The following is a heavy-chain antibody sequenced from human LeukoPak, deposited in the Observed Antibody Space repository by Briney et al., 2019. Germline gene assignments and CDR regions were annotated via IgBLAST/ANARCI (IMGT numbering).Heavy chain of an antibody. CDR3: ARERGRFVRGVIDY. CDR1: GGSISSSSYY. D-gene: IGHD3-10*01. V-gene: IGHV4-39*07. J-gene: IGHJ4*02. Sequence: PSETLSLTCTVSGGSISSSSYYWGWIRQPPGKGLEWIGSIYHSGSTYYNPSLKSRVTISVDTSKNQFSLKLSSVTAADTAVYYCARERGRFVRGVIDYWGQGTLVTVSS. CDR2: IYHSGST.